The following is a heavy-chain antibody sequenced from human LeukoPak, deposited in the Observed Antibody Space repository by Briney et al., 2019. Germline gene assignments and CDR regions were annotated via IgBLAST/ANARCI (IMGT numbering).Heavy chain of an antibody. CDR1: GFTVSSNY. CDR2: ISSSSSYI. Sequence: GGSLRLSCAASGFTVSSNYMSWVRQAPGKGLEWVSSISSSSSYIYYADSVKGRFTISRDNSKNTLYLQMNSLRAEDTAVYYCAKDEVVADAFDIWGQGTMVTVSS. V-gene: IGHV3-21*04. CDR3: AKDEVVADAFDI. D-gene: IGHD3-22*01. J-gene: IGHJ3*02.